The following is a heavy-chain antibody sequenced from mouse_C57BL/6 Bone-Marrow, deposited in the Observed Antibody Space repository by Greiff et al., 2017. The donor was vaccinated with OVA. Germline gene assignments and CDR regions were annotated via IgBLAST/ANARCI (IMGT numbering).Heavy chain of an antibody. D-gene: IGHD2-2*01. J-gene: IGHJ2*01. V-gene: IGHV1-54*01. CDR2: INPGSGGT. CDR1: GYAFTNYL. Sequence: VKLMESGAELVRPGTSVKVSCKASGYAFTNYLIEWVKQRPGQGLEWIGVINPGSGGTNYNEKFKGKATLTADKSSSTAYMQLSSLTSEDSAVYFCARSKGLPRGDYWGQGTTLTVSS. CDR3: ARSKGLPRGDY.